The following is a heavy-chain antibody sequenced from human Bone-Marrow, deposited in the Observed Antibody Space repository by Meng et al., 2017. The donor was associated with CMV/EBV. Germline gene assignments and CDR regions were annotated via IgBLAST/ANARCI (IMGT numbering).Heavy chain of an antibody. V-gene: IGHV3-48*04. J-gene: IGHJ6*02. Sequence: GESLKISCAASGFTFSSYSMNWVRQAPGKGLEWVSYISSSGSTIYYADSVKGRFTISRDNAKNSLYLQMNSLRAEDTAVYYCAKDDHNWNEIYYGMDVWGQGTTVTVSS. CDR3: AKDDHNWNEIYYGMDV. CDR1: GFTFSSYS. D-gene: IGHD1-1*01. CDR2: ISSSGSTI.